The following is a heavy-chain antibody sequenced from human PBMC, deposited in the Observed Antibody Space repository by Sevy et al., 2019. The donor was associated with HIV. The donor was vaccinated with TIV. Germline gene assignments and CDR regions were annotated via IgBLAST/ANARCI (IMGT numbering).Heavy chain of an antibody. D-gene: IGHD3-10*01. CDR3: ARPYGSGSWEAFDL. CDR1: GFTFNSYT. V-gene: IGHV3-21*01. Sequence: GGSLRLSCTASGFTFNSYTMNWVRQAPGKGLEWVSSISFSNNYIYYADSVKGRFTISRDNAINSLFLQMNSLRVEDTALYYCARPYGSGSWEAFDLWGRGTLVTVSS. J-gene: IGHJ3*01. CDR2: ISFSNNYI.